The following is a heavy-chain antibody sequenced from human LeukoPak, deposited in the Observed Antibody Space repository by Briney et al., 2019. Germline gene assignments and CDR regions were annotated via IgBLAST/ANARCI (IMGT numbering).Heavy chain of an antibody. D-gene: IGHD6-19*01. J-gene: IGHJ4*02. CDR3: ARQSKQWLGNFDY. CDR1: GGSISSYY. V-gene: IGHV4-4*09. Sequence: SETLSLTCTVSGGSISSYYWSWIRQPPGKGLEWIGYIYTSGSTNYNPSLKSRVTISVDTSKNQFSLKLSSVTAADTAVYYCARQSKQWLGNFDYWGQGTLVTVSS. CDR2: IYTSGST.